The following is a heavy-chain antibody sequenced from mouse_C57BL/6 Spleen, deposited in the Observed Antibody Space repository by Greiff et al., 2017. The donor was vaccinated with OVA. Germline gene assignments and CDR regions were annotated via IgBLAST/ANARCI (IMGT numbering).Heavy chain of an antibody. Sequence: QVQLQQPGAELVMPGASVKLSCKASGYTFTSYWMHWVKQRPGQGLEWIGEIDPSDSYTNYNQKFKGKSTSTVDKSSSTAYMQLSSLTSEDSAVYYCARSGYSKDFDYWGQGTTLTVSS. D-gene: IGHD2-5*01. CDR1: GYTFTSYW. CDR2: IDPSDSYT. V-gene: IGHV1-69*01. J-gene: IGHJ2*01. CDR3: ARSGYSKDFDY.